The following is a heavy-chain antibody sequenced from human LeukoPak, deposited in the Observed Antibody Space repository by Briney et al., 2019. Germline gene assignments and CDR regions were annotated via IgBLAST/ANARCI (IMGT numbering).Heavy chain of an antibody. CDR1: GYSFTSYW. V-gene: IGHV5-51*01. Sequence: TPGASLKISCKGSGYSFTSYWIGWVRQMPGKGLELMGIIYPGDSNTSYSPSFQGQVSISADTSIKTAYLQWSCLKASDTAMYYCATQDEYYYDSSGYSDAFDIWGQGTMVTVSS. D-gene: IGHD3-22*01. CDR3: ATQDEYYYDSSGYSDAFDI. J-gene: IGHJ3*02. CDR2: IYPGDSNT.